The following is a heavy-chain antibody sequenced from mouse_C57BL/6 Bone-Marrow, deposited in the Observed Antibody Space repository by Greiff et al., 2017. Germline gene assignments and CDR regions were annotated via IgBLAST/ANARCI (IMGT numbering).Heavy chain of an antibody. V-gene: IGHV1-82*01. CDR2: IYPGDGDT. Sequence: QVQLKQSGPELVKPGASVKISCKASGYAFSSSWMNWVKQRPGKGLEWIGRIYPGDGDTNYNGKFKGKATLTADKSSSTAYMQLSSLTSEDSAVYFCARRLRAWCAYWGQGTLVTVSA. CDR1: GYAFSSSW. D-gene: IGHD1-1*01. CDR3: ARRLRAWCAY. J-gene: IGHJ3*01.